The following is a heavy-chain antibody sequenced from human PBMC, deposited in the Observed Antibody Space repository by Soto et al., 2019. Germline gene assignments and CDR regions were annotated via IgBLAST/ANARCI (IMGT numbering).Heavy chain of an antibody. Sequence: GGSLRLSCAASGFSFSTCSMDWVRQAPGKGLEWVSSISSRSSNIYYADSVKGRFTISRDNAKNSLYLQMNSLRSEDTAVYYCARDNGYDAATLNYWGQGTLVTVSS. CDR1: GFSFSTCS. D-gene: IGHD5-12*01. CDR3: ARDNGYDAATLNY. J-gene: IGHJ4*02. CDR2: ISSRSSNI. V-gene: IGHV3-21*01.